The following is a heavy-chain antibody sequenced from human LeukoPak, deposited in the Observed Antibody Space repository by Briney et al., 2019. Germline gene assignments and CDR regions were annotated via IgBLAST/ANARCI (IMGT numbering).Heavy chain of an antibody. J-gene: IGHJ5*02. CDR1: GGSFSGYN. Sequence: SETLSLTCAVYGGSFSGYNWSWIRQPPGKGLEWIGEIHHSGSTNYKPSLKSRVTISVDTSKNQFSLMLSSVTAADTAVYYCARALGSYSGYDYYWFDPWGQGTLVTVSS. CDR2: IHHSGST. CDR3: ARALGSYSGYDYYWFDP. D-gene: IGHD5-12*01. V-gene: IGHV4-34*01.